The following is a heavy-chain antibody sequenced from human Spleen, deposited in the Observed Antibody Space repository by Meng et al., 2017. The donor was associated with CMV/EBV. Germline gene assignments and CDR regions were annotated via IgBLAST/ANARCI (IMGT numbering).Heavy chain of an antibody. CDR3: AREATGYDGFDI. CDR2: INSDGSRT. J-gene: IGHJ3*02. CDR1: GFTFSS. D-gene: IGHD3-10*01. V-gene: IGHV3-74*01. Sequence: GESLKISCAASGFTFSSHWVRQAPGKGLVWVSRINSDGSRTSYADSVKGRFTISRDNAKNTLYLQMNSLRAEDTAVYYCAREATGYDGFDIWGQGTMVTVSS.